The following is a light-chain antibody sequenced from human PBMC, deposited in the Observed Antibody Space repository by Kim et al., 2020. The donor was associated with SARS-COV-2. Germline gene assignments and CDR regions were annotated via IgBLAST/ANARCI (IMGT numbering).Light chain of an antibody. CDR1: SSNIGAGYG. CDR3: QSYDSSLSDSV. CDR2: DNS. V-gene: IGLV1-40*01. Sequence: RVTVSCTGSSSNIGAGYGVHWYQQLPGAAPKLLIYDNSNRPSGVPDRFSGSKSGTSASLAITGLQAEDEADYYCQSYDSSLSDSVFGGGTQLTVL. J-gene: IGLJ2*01.